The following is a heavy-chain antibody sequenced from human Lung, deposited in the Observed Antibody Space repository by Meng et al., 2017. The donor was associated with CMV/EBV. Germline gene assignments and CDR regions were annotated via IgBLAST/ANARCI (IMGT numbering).Heavy chain of an antibody. V-gene: IGHV3-74*01. CDR2: INSDGLRT. D-gene: IGHD2-2*01. J-gene: IGHJ4*02. CDR3: ARGGCSRTSCLDF. CDR1: GFTFSSHW. Sequence: GESXKISCAVSGFTFSSHWRHWVRQAPGEGLVWVAHINSDGLRTNYADSVKGRFTISRDNAKDTLYLQVNSLRAEDTAVYYCARGGCSRTSCLDFWGQGNLVTVSS.